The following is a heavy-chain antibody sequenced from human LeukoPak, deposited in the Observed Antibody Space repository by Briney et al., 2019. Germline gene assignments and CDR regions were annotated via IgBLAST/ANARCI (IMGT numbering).Heavy chain of an antibody. CDR2: MNPNSGNT. J-gene: IGHJ3*02. CDR3: ATEVSSGWYSRI. D-gene: IGHD6-19*01. CDR1: GYTFTSYD. Sequence: GASVKVSCKASGYTFTSYDINWVRQATGQGLEWMGWMNPNSGNTGYAQKFQGRVTMTRDTSISTAYMELSSLRSGDTAVYYCATEVSSGWYSRIWGQGTMVTVSS. V-gene: IGHV1-8*01.